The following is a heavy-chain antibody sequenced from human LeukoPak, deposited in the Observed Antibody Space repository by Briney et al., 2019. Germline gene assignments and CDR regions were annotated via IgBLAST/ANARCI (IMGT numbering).Heavy chain of an antibody. D-gene: IGHD6-13*01. V-gene: IGHV3-48*04. CDR3: AREKKGQQLGLY. CDR1: GFTFSSYS. CDR2: ISSSGSTI. J-gene: IGHJ4*02. Sequence: GSLRLSCAASGFTFSSYSMNWVRQAPGKGLEWVSYISSSGSTIYYADSVKGRFTISRDNAKNSLYLQMNSLRAEDTAVYYCAREKKGQQLGLYWGQGTLVTVST.